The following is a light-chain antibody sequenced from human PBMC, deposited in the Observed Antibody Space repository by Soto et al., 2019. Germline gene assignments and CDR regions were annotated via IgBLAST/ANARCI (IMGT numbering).Light chain of an antibody. Sequence: EIVVTQSPATLSVSPGDRATLSCRASQNVGINLAWYQQKPGQAPRLLIYGKSTRATGIPARFSGIGSGTEFTLAISSLQSEDFALYYCLQYNDWLYTFGQGTKLEIK. CDR3: LQYNDWLYT. V-gene: IGKV3-15*01. J-gene: IGKJ2*01. CDR2: GKS. CDR1: QNVGIN.